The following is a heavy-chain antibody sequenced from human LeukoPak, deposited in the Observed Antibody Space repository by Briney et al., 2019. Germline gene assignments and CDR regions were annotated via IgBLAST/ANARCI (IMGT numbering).Heavy chain of an antibody. CDR3: ARDSEYYYGFDY. D-gene: IGHD3-10*01. CDR1: GGSISSYY. J-gene: IGHJ4*02. Sequence: SETLSLTCTVSGGSISSYYWSWMRQAPGKGLDWIGYIYYGGSTNYNPSLKSRVTISVGTSKNQFSLKLNSLTAAGTAVYYCARDSEYYYGFDYWGQGTLVTVSS. V-gene: IGHV4-59*01. CDR2: IYYGGST.